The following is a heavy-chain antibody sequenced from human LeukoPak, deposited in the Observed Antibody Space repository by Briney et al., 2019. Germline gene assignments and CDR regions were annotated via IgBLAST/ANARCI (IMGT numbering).Heavy chain of an antibody. CDR3: ARLGYCTNGVCYGYDY. J-gene: IGHJ4*02. V-gene: IGHV1-8*01. D-gene: IGHD2-8*01. Sequence: ASVKVSCKASGYTFTSYDINWVRQATGQGLEWMGWMNPNSGNTGYAQKFQGRVTMTRNTSISTAYMELSSLRSEDTAVYYCARLGYCTNGVCYGYDYWGQGTLVTVSS. CDR1: GYTFTSYD. CDR2: MNPNSGNT.